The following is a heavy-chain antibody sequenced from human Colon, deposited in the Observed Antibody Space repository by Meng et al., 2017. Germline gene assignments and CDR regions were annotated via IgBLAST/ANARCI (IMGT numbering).Heavy chain of an antibody. Sequence: QVQLQESGPGLVKPSGTLSLTCDVSGDSVSSYNWWTWVRQPPGKGLEWIGEINRHGNTNYNPSLRSRVTMSVDKSKNQVSLNVSSVTAADTAVYYCATGLRHGDWFDPWGPGTLVTVSS. CDR2: INRHGNT. CDR1: GDSVSSYNW. J-gene: IGHJ5*02. V-gene: IGHV4-4*02. D-gene: IGHD4-17*01. CDR3: ATGLRHGDWFDP.